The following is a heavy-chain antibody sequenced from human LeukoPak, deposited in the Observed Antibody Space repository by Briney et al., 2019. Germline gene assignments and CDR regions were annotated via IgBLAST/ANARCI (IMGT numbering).Heavy chain of an antibody. J-gene: IGHJ4*02. CDR1: GFTFSSYS. CDR3: AKDMNYYYGSGSYR. CDR2: ISGSGGST. V-gene: IGHV3-23*01. D-gene: IGHD3-10*01. Sequence: GGSLRLSCAASGFTFSSYSMNWVRQAPGKGLEWVSAISGSGGSTYYADSVKGRFTISRDNSKNTLYLQMNSLRAEDTAVYYCAKDMNYYYGSGSYRWGQGTLVTVSS.